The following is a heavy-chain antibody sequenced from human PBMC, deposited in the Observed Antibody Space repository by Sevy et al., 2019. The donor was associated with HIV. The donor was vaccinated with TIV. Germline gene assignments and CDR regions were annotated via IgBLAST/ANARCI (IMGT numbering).Heavy chain of an antibody. V-gene: IGHV1-18*01. Sequence: ASVKVSCKTSGYAFMSYGVTWVRQAPGQGLEWMGWIGVYNGNANSAQKFRDRVTMTTDTSTSTAHMELMNLRSDDTAVYYCARVPTYYYGSATYFDHWGQGTLVTVSS. CDR2: IGVYNGNA. CDR1: GYAFMSYG. D-gene: IGHD3-10*01. CDR3: ARVPTYYYGSATYFDH. J-gene: IGHJ4*02.